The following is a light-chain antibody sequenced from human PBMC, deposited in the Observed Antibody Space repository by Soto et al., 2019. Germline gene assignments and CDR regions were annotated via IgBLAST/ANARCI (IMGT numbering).Light chain of an antibody. CDR1: QNIRTN. CDR3: HQRQSWPRT. J-gene: IGKJ1*01. CDR2: GAS. V-gene: IGKV3-11*01. Sequence: EIVLTQSPATLSVSPGERATFSCRASQNIRTNLAWYQQKPGQAPRLLIYGASIRATGIPARFSGSGSGTDFTLTISSLEPEDFAVYYCHQRQSWPRTFGQGTKVDIK.